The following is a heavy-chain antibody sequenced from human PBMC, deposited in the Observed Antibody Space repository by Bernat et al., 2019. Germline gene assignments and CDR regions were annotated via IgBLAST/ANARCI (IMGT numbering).Heavy chain of an antibody. Sequence: EVQPLESGGGLVQPGGSLRLSCAASGFSFSRNAMGWVRQAPGKGLEWVSTISGSGGSTYYADSVKGRFTISRDNSKNTLYLQMNTLRAEDTAVYYCAKDEGLFPYYFDYWGQGTLVTVSS. V-gene: IGHV3-23*01. D-gene: IGHD3/OR15-3a*01. CDR1: GFSFSRNA. J-gene: IGHJ4*02. CDR2: ISGSGGST. CDR3: AKDEGLFPYYFDY.